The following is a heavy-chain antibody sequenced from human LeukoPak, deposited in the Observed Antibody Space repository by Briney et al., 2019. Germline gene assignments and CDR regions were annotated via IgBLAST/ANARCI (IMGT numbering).Heavy chain of an antibody. CDR1: GGSIGRDY. CDR2: IYYNGAT. J-gene: IGHJ4*02. Sequence: SETLSLTCTVSGGSIGRDYWTWVRQPPGKGLEYIGYIYYNGATNYNPSLKSRVTISVDTSKNQFSLKLSSVTAADMAVYFCAKYGNSGWVIDSWGQGTLVTVSS. V-gene: IGHV4-59*08. D-gene: IGHD6-19*01. CDR3: AKYGNSGWVIDS.